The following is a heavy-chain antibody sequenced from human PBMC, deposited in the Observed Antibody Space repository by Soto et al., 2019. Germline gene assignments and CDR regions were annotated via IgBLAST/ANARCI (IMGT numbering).Heavy chain of an antibody. V-gene: IGHV1-2*04. CDR1: GYTFTGYY. CDR2: INPNSGGT. CDR3: ARGLFTGTTFTYYMDV. Sequence: ASVKVSCKASGYTFTGYYMHWVRQAPGQGLEWMGWINPNSGGTNYAQKFQGWVTMTRDTSISTAYMELRSLRSDDTAVYYCARGLFTGTTFTYYMDVWGKGTTVTVSS. D-gene: IGHD1-7*01. J-gene: IGHJ6*03.